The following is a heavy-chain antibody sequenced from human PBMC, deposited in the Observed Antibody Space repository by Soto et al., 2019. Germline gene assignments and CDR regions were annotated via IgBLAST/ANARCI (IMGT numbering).Heavy chain of an antibody. CDR2: MSNDGSNK. V-gene: IGHV3-30*18. Sequence: QVQLVESGGGVVQPGRSLRLSCAASGFPFTSYGMHWVRQAPGKGLEWVAAMSNDGSNKYYVDSVKGRFTITRDNSKNTLYLQMNSPRAEDTAVYYCPKEGLSTAARQGVFDYWGQGTLVTVSS. D-gene: IGHD6-6*01. J-gene: IGHJ4*02. CDR3: PKEGLSTAARQGVFDY. CDR1: GFPFTSYG.